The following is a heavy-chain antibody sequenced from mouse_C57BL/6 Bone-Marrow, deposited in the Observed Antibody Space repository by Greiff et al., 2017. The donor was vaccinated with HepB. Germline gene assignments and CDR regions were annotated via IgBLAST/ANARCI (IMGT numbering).Heavy chain of an antibody. Sequence: EVMLVESGGGLVKPGGSLKLSCAASGFTFSSYAMSWVRQTPEKRLEWVATISDGGSYTYYPDNVKGRFTISRDNDKNNLYLQMSHLKSEDTAMYYCARESDYENLHYFDYWGQGTTLTVSS. CDR1: GFTFSSYA. V-gene: IGHV5-4*01. J-gene: IGHJ2*01. CDR3: ARESDYENLHYFDY. D-gene: IGHD2-4*01. CDR2: ISDGGSYT.